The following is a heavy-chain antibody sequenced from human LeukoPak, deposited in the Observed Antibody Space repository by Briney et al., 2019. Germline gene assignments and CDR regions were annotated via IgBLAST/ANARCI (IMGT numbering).Heavy chain of an antibody. CDR2: MNPNSGNT. D-gene: IGHD1-26*01. Sequence: GASVKVSCKTSGYTFTSYDINWVRQATGQGLERMGWMNPNSGNTGYAQKFQGRVTITRNTSINTAYMELSSLRSEDTAVYYCARGPKWSGSYYYFDYWGQGTLVTVSS. V-gene: IGHV1-8*01. CDR1: GYTFTSYD. CDR3: ARGPKWSGSYYYFDY. J-gene: IGHJ4*02.